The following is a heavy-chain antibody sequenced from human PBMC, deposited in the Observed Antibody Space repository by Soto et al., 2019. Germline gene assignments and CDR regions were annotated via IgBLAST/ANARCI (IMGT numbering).Heavy chain of an antibody. CDR3: AKSRLEQYFFDY. CDR2: IYYSGST. CDR1: GGSISRGGYY. D-gene: IGHD6-19*01. Sequence: QVQLQESGPGLVKPSQTLSLTCTVSGGSISRGGYYWSWIRQHPGTGLEWIGYIYYSGSTYYNPSLKSRGTISGDTSKNQFSVKLSSVTAADTAVYFCAKSRLEQYFFDYWGQGTLVTVSS. J-gene: IGHJ4*02. V-gene: IGHV4-31*03.